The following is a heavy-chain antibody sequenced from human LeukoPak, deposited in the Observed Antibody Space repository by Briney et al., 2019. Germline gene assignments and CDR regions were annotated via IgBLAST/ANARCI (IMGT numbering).Heavy chain of an antibody. CDR2: IKQDGSEK. D-gene: IGHD1-14*01. CDR3: ARHTTLDP. V-gene: IGHV3-7*01. Sequence: GGPLRLSCAVSGFTFSDYWMSWVRQAPGKGLEWVANIKQDGSEKHYVDSVKGRFTISRDNANNSLYLQMNSLRAEDTAVYYCARHTTLDPWGQGALVTGSS. J-gene: IGHJ5*02. CDR1: GFTFSDYW.